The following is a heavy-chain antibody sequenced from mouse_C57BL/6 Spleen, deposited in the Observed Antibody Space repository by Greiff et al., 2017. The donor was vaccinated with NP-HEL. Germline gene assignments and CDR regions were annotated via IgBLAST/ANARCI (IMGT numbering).Heavy chain of an antibody. CDR2: ISYSGST. D-gene: IGHD4-1*02. J-gene: IGHJ3*01. CDR3: ARSQLGAWFAY. V-gene: IGHV3-1*01. Sequence: DVQLQESGPGMVKPSQSLSLTCTVTGYSITSGYDWHWIRHFPGNKLEWMGYISYSGSTNYNPSLKSRISITHDTSKNHFFLKLNSVTTEDTATYYCARSQLGAWFAYWGQGTLVTVSA. CDR1: GYSITSGYD.